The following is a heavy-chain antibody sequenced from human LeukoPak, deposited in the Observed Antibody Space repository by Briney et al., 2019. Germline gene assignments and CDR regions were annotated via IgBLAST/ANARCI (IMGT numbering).Heavy chain of an antibody. CDR2: IKQDGSEK. D-gene: IGHD6-19*01. CDR1: GFTFSSYV. J-gene: IGHJ4*02. Sequence: GRSLRLSRAASGFTFSSYVMHWVRQAPGKGLEWVANIKQDGSEKYYVDSVKGRFTISRDNAKNSLYLQMNSLRAEDTAVYYCAKDDMSGWYHYWGQGTLVTVSS. V-gene: IGHV3-7*03. CDR3: AKDDMSGWYHY.